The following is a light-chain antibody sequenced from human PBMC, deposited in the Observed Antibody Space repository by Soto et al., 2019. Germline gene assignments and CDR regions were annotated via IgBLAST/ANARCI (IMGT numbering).Light chain of an antibody. CDR3: QTWGSGFVL. J-gene: IGLJ2*01. V-gene: IGLV4-69*01. CDR2: LNSDGSH. Sequence: QLVLTQSPSASASLGASVKLTCTLSSGHSNYAIAWHQQQSEKGPRYLMKLNSDGSHSKGDGIPDRFSGSSSGAERYLTISSLQSEDEADYCQTWGSGFVLFGGGTKLTVL. CDR1: SGHSNYA.